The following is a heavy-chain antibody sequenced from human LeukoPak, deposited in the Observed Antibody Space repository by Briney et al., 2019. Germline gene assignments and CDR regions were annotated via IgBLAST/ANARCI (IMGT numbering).Heavy chain of an antibody. D-gene: IGHD6-13*01. V-gene: IGHV5-51*01. CDR3: ARLAALHYFDY. CDR2: IYPGDSET. J-gene: IGHJ4*02. CDR1: GYSFNSDW. Sequence: PGESLKISCKASGYSFNSDWIGWVRQMPGEGLEWMGIIYPGDSETTYRPSFQGQVTMSADKSISTAYLQRSSLKASDTAMYYCARLAALHYFDYWGQGTLVTVSS.